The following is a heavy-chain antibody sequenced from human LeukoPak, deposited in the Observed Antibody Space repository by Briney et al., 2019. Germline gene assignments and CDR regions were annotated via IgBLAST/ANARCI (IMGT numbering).Heavy chain of an antibody. CDR2: IYSGGST. D-gene: IGHD3-10*01. Sequence: GGSLRPSCAAYGFTVSSNYMSWVRQAPGRGLEWVSVIYSGGSTYYADSVKGRLTISRDNSKNTLFLQMNSLRAGDTAVYYCARGTVTMVDYWGQGTLVTVSS. V-gene: IGHV3-66*01. CDR3: ARGTVTMVDY. J-gene: IGHJ4*02. CDR1: GFTVSSNY.